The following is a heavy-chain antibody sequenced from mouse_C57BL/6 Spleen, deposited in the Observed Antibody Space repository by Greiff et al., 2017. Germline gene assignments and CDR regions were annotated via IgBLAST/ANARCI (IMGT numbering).Heavy chain of an antibody. CDR1: GYAFSSYW. Sequence: QVQLKQSGAELVKPGASVKISCKASGYAFSSYWMNWVKQRPGKGLEWIGQIYPGDGDTNYNGKFKGKATLTADKSSSTAYMQLSILTSEDSAVYFCARCTTVVATNFDYWGQGTTLTVSS. J-gene: IGHJ2*01. CDR3: ARCTTVVATNFDY. D-gene: IGHD1-1*01. V-gene: IGHV1-80*01. CDR2: IYPGDGDT.